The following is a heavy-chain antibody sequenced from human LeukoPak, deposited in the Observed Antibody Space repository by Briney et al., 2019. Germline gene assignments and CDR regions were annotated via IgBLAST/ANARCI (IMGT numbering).Heavy chain of an antibody. CDR1: GFTFSSYA. D-gene: IGHD3-22*01. Sequence: GGSLRLSCAASGFTFSSYAMSCVRHPPGKGLEWVSGISTSGGSTSYADSVKGRFTISRDNPMNTLYMQMNSLRAEDTALYYCAIMHPYYDGSGYWVQWGQGTLVTVSS. CDR3: AIMHPYYDGSGYWVQ. V-gene: IGHV3-23*01. CDR2: ISTSGGST. J-gene: IGHJ4*02.